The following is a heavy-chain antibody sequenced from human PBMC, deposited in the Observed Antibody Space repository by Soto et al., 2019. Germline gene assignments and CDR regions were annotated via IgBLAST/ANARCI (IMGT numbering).Heavy chain of an antibody. CDR2: INGYNGNA. CDR3: ARDSGSGSSYHWFAP. Sequence: QVQVVQSGAEVKKPGASVKVSCKASGYTFTSYGISWVRQAPGQGLEWMGWINGYNGNANYAQKFQGRLTVTTDISSSTVYMELRSLRSDDTAMYYCARDSGSGSSYHWFAPWGQGTLVTVAS. D-gene: IGHD3-10*01. CDR1: GYTFTSYG. V-gene: IGHV1-18*01. J-gene: IGHJ5*02.